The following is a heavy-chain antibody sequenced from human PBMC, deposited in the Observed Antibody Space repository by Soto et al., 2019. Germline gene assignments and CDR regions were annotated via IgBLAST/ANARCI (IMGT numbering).Heavy chain of an antibody. CDR3: TKVSSGWFDP. Sequence: SETLSLTCTVSGGSISSSGFSRGWVRQPPGKGLEWIGCAYYSGNTYYNPSLKSRVTISVDTSGNQFSLRLNAVTAADTAVYYCTKVSSGWFDPWGQGTLVTVSS. D-gene: IGHD2-8*01. CDR1: GGSISSSGFS. V-gene: IGHV4-39*01. J-gene: IGHJ5*02. CDR2: AYYSGNT.